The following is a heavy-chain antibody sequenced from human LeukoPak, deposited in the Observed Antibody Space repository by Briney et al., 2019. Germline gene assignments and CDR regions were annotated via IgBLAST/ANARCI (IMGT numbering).Heavy chain of an antibody. J-gene: IGHJ4*02. CDR1: GFTFSNYA. D-gene: IGHD5-24*01. CDR3: AKGAGDTTRWFDF. CDR2: ISGSGGTI. V-gene: IGHV3-23*01. Sequence: GGSLRLSCAASGFTFSNYAMNWVRQAPGKGLEWVSVISGSGGTIYHADSVKGRFAISRDNSKNTLFLQMNSLRAEDTAVYYCAKGAGDTTRWFDFWGQGTLVTVSS.